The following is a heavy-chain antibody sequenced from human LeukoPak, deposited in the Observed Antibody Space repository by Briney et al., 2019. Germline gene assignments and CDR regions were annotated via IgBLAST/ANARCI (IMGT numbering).Heavy chain of an antibody. D-gene: IGHD6-19*01. CDR3: ARDSSQWLVPDY. J-gene: IGHJ4*02. CDR2: IIPIFGTA. Sequence: ASVKVSFKASGGTFSGYAISWVRQAPGQGLEWMGGIIPIFGTANYAQKFQGRVTITADESTSTAYMELSSLRSEDTAVYYCARDSSQWLVPDYWGQGTLVTVSS. CDR1: GGTFSGYA. V-gene: IGHV1-69*13.